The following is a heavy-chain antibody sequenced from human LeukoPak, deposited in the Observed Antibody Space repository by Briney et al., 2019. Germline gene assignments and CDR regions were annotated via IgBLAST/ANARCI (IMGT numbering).Heavy chain of an antibody. CDR2: IYYSGTT. V-gene: IGHV4-59*08. CDR1: GGSISSYY. CDR3: ARLRFDFWSGYTHPYFDY. Sequence: PSETLSLTCTVSGGSISSYYWSWIRQPPGKGLEWIGYIYYSGTTYYNPSLKSRVTISVDTSKIQFSLKLSSVAATDTAVYFCARLRFDFWSGYTHPYFDYWGQGTLVTVSS. D-gene: IGHD3-3*01. J-gene: IGHJ4*02.